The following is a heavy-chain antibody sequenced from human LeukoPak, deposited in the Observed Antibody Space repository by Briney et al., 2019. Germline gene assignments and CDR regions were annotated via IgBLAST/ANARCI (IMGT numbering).Heavy chain of an antibody. V-gene: IGHV4-39*07. D-gene: IGHD6-19*01. Sequence: GSLRLSCAASGFTFSSYSINWVRQAPGKGLEWIGSIYYSGSTYYNPSLKSRVTISVDTSKNQFSLKLSSVTAADTAVYYCARVSWSSGWCFDYWGQGTLVTVSS. CDR2: IYYSGST. CDR1: GFTFSSYS. J-gene: IGHJ4*02. CDR3: ARVSWSSGWCFDY.